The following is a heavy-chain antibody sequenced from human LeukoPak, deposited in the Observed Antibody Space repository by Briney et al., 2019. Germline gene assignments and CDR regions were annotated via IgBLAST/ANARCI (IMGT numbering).Heavy chain of an antibody. Sequence: SGGSLRLSCAASGSTFSSYAMSWVRQAPGKGLEWVSAISGSGSSTYYADSVKGRFTISRDNSKNTLYLQMGSLRAEDTAVYYCAKTVTPGGHYYRGMDVWGQGTTVTVSS. D-gene: IGHD4-17*01. CDR3: AKTVTPGGHYYRGMDV. J-gene: IGHJ6*02. CDR1: GSTFSSYA. CDR2: ISGSGSST. V-gene: IGHV3-23*01.